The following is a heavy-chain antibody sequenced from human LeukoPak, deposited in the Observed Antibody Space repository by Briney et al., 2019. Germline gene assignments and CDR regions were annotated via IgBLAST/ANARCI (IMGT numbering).Heavy chain of an antibody. CDR3: ARGYSYGASGFDY. CDR2: IQYDGSNK. V-gene: IGHV3-30*02. D-gene: IGHD5-18*01. Sequence: GGSLRLSCAASGFTFSSYGMHWVRQAPGKGLEWVTFIQYDGSNKYYADSVKGRFTISRDNSKNTVYLQMNSLRTEDTAVYYCARGYSYGASGFDYWGQGTLVTVSS. CDR1: GFTFSSYG. J-gene: IGHJ4*02.